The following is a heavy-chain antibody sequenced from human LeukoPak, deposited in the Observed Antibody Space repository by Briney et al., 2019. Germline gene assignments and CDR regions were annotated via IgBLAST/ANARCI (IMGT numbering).Heavy chain of an antibody. CDR1: GGSISSYY. D-gene: IGHD3-9*01. CDR2: IYYSGST. CDR3: ASEQAYDHLPGHYKTEYFLQ. V-gene: IGHV4-59*12. Sequence: KPSETLSLTCTVSGGSISSYYWSWIRQPPGKGLEWIGYIYYSGSTNYNPSLKSRVTISVDASNNRFSLSLKSVTAADTATYYCASEQAYDHLPGHYKTEYFLQWGQGSLVTVSS. J-gene: IGHJ1*01.